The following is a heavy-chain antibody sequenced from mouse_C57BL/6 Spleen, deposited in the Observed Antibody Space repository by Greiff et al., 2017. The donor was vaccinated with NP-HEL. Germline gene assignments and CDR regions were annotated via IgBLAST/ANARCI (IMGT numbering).Heavy chain of an antibody. CDR1: GFTFSSYA. Sequence: EVMLVESGGGLVKPGGSLKLSCAASGFTFSSYAMSWVRQTPEKRLEWVATISDGGSYTYYPDNVKGRFTISRDNAKNNLYLQMSHLKSEDTAMYYCAREEMGGFAYWGQGTLVTVSA. J-gene: IGHJ3*01. D-gene: IGHD2-3*01. CDR2: ISDGGSYT. V-gene: IGHV5-4*01. CDR3: AREEMGGFAY.